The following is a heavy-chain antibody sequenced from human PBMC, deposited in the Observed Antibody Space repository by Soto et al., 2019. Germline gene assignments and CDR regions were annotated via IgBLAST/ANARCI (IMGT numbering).Heavy chain of an antibody. D-gene: IGHD2-2*01. CDR2: MSYDGSAK. CDR1: GFTFSDYG. CDR3: AKEDIVVVPNGDYYNYMDV. Sequence: QVQLVESGGGVVQPGRSLRLSCEASGFTFSDYGIHWVRQAPGKGLEWVGVMSYDGSAKYSSDSVKGRFTISRDISKNTLYLQVKSLRTEDTAVYYCAKEDIVVVPNGDYYNYMDVWGKGTTVTVSS. J-gene: IGHJ6*03. V-gene: IGHV3-30*18.